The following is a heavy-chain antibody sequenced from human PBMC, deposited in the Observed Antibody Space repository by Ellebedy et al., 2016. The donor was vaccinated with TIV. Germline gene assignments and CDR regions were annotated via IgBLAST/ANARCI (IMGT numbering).Heavy chain of an antibody. Sequence: GESLKTSCKGSGYSFTTYWISWVRQMPGKGLEWMGRIDPSDSYTNYSPSFQGHVTISADKSISTAYLQWSSLKASDTAIYYCARHMNTAMTNDYWGQGTLVTVSS. V-gene: IGHV5-10-1*01. CDR1: GYSFTTYW. CDR3: ARHMNTAMTNDY. CDR2: IDPSDSYT. D-gene: IGHD5-18*01. J-gene: IGHJ4*02.